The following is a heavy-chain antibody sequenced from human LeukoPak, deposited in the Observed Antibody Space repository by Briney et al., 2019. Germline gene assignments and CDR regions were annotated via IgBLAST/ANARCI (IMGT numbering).Heavy chain of an antibody. CDR3: ARVKEGYSGYDSPYDY. V-gene: IGHV1-18*01. J-gene: IGHJ4*02. CDR1: GYTFASYD. CDR2: IRPYNGNT. D-gene: IGHD5-12*01. Sequence: ASVKVSCKASGYTFASYDISWVRQAPGQGLEWVGWIRPYNGNTNYTLKLQGRVTMTTDTSTSTAYMDLRSLRSDDTAVYYCARVKEGYSGYDSPYDYWGQGTLVTVSS.